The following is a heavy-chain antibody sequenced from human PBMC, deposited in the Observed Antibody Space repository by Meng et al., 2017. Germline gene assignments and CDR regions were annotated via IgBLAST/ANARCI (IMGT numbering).Heavy chain of an antibody. V-gene: IGHV1-69*06. J-gene: IGHJ6*02. CDR1: LFSFISYS. D-gene: IGHD3-10*01. CDR2: IIPIFGTA. CDR3: ARGDYYGSGSYYIYSSYYYGMDV. Sequence: SVNVSCNASLFSFISYSISWVRQAPGQGLEWMGGIIPIFGTANYAQKFQGRVTITADKSTSTAYMELSSLRSEDTAVYYCARGDYYGSGSYYIYSSYYYGMDVWGQGTTVTVSS.